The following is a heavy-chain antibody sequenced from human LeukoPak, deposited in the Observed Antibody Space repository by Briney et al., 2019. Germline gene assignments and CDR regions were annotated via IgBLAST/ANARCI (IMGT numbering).Heavy chain of an antibody. CDR3: ARVADISSAADY. Sequence: PSETLSLTCDVSGYSISSGYYWGCIRQPPGKGLEWIGSIYHSGSTYYNPSLKSRVTISVDTSKNQFSLKLNSVTAADTAVYYCARVADISSAADYWGHGTLVTVSS. V-gene: IGHV4-38-2*01. D-gene: IGHD2-15*01. J-gene: IGHJ4*01. CDR2: IYHSGST. CDR1: GYSISSGYY.